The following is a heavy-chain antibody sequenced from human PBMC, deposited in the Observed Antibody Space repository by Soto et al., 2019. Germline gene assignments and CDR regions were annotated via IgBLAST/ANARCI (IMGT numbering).Heavy chain of an antibody. Sequence: SETLSLTCTVSGGSISSDDYYWSWIRQAPGRGLEWIGYIHSSGSIYYNPSLKSRATMSIDTAGNQFSLKVSSVTVADMAVYYCARDLDGLHDDTSGPFPRPGWGQGTLVTVS. J-gene: IGHJ1*01. V-gene: IGHV4-30-4*01. D-gene: IGHD3-22*01. CDR1: GGSISSDDYY. CDR3: ARDLDGLHDDTSGPFPRPG. CDR2: IHSSGSI.